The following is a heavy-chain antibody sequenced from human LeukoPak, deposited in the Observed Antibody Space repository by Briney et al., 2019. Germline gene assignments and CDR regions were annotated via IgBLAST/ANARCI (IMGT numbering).Heavy chain of an antibody. J-gene: IGHJ4*02. Sequence: SETLSLTCAVYGGSFSGYYWSWTRQPPGKGLEWIGEINHSGSTNYNPSLKSRVTISVDTSKNQFSLKLSSVTAADTAVYYCARGRGGGYSYGHWGQGTLVTVSS. CDR2: INHSGST. D-gene: IGHD5-18*01. CDR1: GGSFSGYY. CDR3: ARGRGGGYSYGH. V-gene: IGHV4-34*01.